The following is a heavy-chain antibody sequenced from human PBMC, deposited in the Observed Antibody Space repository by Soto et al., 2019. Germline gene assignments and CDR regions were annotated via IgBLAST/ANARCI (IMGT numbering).Heavy chain of an antibody. CDR3: AKDRVESGLGEIDY. D-gene: IGHD3-16*01. CDR2: ISYDGNNK. CDR1: GFSFSNNG. Sequence: LRLSCAASGFSFSNNGMHWVRQAPGKGLEWVAIISYDGNNKYYADSVKGRFTISRDNSKNTLYLQMNSLRVEDTAVYYCAKDRVESGLGEIDYWGQGTLVTVSS. V-gene: IGHV3-30*18. J-gene: IGHJ4*02.